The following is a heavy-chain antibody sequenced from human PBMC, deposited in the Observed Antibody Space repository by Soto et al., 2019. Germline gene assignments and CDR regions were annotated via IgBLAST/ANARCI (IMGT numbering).Heavy chain of an antibody. J-gene: IGHJ4*02. Sequence: TLSLTCTVSGGSISSGGYYWSWIRQHPGKGLEWIGYIYYSGSTYYNPSLKSRVTISVDTSKNQFSLKLSSVTAADTAVYYCASSVYSSSPFDDWGQGIRVTVAS. V-gene: IGHV4-31*03. CDR2: IYYSGST. CDR1: GGSISSGGYY. CDR3: ASSVYSSSPFDD. D-gene: IGHD6-13*01.